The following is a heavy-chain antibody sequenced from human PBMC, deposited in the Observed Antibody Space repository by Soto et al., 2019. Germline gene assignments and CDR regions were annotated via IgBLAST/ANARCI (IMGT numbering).Heavy chain of an antibody. V-gene: IGHV4-61*02. CDR2: IYNGGIP. D-gene: IGHD3-22*01. CDR1: GDSMSSGAYY. CDR3: ASQDYDKSVYYFDY. Sequence: SETLSLTCTVSGDSMSSGAYYWNWIRQPAGKGLEWIGRIYNGGIPLIHPSLESRVALSLDTSKNQFSLTLSSVTAADTAIYYCASQDYDKSVYYFDYWGRGALVTVSS. J-gene: IGHJ4*02.